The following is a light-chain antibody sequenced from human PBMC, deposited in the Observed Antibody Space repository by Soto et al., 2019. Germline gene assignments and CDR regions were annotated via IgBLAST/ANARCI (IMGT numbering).Light chain of an antibody. J-gene: IGKJ1*01. CDR1: QGISTY. CDR2: AAS. CDR3: QKYNNAPWT. V-gene: IGKV1-27*01. Sequence: DIQMTQSPSSRSASVGARVTITCRASQGISTYLAWYQQKPGKVPKLLIYAASTLHSGVPSRFSGGGSGTDFNLTISSLQPEDVATYYCQKYNNAPWTFGQGTKVEIK.